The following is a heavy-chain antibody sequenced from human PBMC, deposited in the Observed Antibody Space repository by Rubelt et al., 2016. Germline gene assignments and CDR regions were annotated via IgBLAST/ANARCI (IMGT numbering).Heavy chain of an antibody. Sequence: YNGNTNYAQKLQGRVTMTTDTSTSTAYMELRSLRSDDTAVYYCARFGGALGGFDYWGQGTLVTVSS. V-gene: IGHV1-18*01. CDR3: ARFGGALGGFDY. J-gene: IGHJ4*02. D-gene: IGHD3-16*01. CDR2: YNGNT.